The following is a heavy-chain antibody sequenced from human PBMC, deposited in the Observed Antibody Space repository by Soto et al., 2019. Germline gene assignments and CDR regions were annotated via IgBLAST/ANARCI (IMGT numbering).Heavy chain of an antibody. J-gene: IGHJ6*02. CDR3: ARELHTYYYGAGRPYYYYGMDV. CDR1: GYTFTGYY. Sequence: QVQLVQSGAEVKKPGASVKVSCKASGYTFTGYYMHWVRQAPGQGLEWMGWINPNSGGTNYAQKFQGRVTMTRDTSISTAYMELSRLRSDDTAVYYCARELHTYYYGAGRPYYYYGMDVWGQGTTVTVSS. D-gene: IGHD3-10*01. CDR2: INPNSGGT. V-gene: IGHV1-2*02.